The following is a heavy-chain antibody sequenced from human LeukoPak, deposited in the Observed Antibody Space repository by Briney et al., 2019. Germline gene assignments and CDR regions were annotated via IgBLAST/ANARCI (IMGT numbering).Heavy chain of an antibody. CDR2: IKQDGSEK. J-gene: IGHJ4*02. V-gene: IGHV3-7*01. Sequence: GGSLRLSCAASGFTFSSYWMSWVRQAPGKGLEWVANIKQDGSEKNYVDSVKGRFTISRDNAKNSLYLQMNSLRAEDTAVYYCARDYRSSWPNFDYWGQGTLVTVSS. D-gene: IGHD6-13*01. CDR1: GFTFSSYW. CDR3: ARDYRSSWPNFDY.